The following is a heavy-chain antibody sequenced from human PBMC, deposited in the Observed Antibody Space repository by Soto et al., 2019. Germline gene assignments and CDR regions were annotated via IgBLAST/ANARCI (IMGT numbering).Heavy chain of an antibody. J-gene: IGHJ6*02. D-gene: IGHD3-10*01. CDR1: EFTFSVYS. CDR2: ISSGSSYI. V-gene: IGHV3-21*02. CDR3: TSARVKIRGGYYHYYGMDV. Sequence: DVQLEESGGGLVKPGGSLRLSCVASEFTFSVYSMNWVRQAPGKGLEWVSSISSGSSYIYYADSVKGLFTISRDNDKSSLFLHMNSLRVDDTAVYYCTSARVKIRGGYYHYYGMDVWGQGTTVTVSS.